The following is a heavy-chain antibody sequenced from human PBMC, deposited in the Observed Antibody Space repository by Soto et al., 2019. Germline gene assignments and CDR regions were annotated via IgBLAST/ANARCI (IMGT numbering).Heavy chain of an antibody. CDR3: ARVRVDADDLFYFDS. CDR2: IYHSGGT. V-gene: IGHV4-59*07. D-gene: IGHD3-3*01. J-gene: IGHJ4*02. CDR1: GGSIDDYY. Sequence: QVQLQESGPGLVAPSDTLSLTCSVSGGSIDDYYWSWIRQPPGKGLEWVAFIYHSGGTDYSPPLQSRVSLSVDTSKNQFSLRLTSVTAADTAVYYCARVRVDADDLFYFDSWGEGTLVTVSS.